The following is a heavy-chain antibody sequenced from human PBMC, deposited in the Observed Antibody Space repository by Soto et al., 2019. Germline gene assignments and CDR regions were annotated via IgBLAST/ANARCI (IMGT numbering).Heavy chain of an antibody. D-gene: IGHD3-3*01. CDR3: AKGAIFGVYRPPVPFDY. CDR2: ISGSGGST. Sequence: LRLSCAASGFTFSSYAMSWVRQAPGKGLEWVSAISGSGGSTYYADSVKGRFTISRDNSKNTLYLQMNSLRAEDTAVYYCAKGAIFGVYRPPVPFDYWGQGTLVTVSS. J-gene: IGHJ4*02. V-gene: IGHV3-23*01. CDR1: GFTFSSYA.